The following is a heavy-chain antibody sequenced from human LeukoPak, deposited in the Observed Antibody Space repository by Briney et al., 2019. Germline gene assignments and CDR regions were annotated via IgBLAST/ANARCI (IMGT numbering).Heavy chain of an antibody. Sequence: SETLSLTCTVSGGSINDNSYYWGWIRQPPGKGLEWIGSIYYSGSTYYNPSLKSRVTISIDTSQNLFSLNLRSVTAADTAVYYCARQGYISTWYKYYWGQGTLVTVSS. CDR1: GGSINDNSYY. CDR3: ARQGYISTWYKYY. CDR2: IYYSGST. J-gene: IGHJ4*02. D-gene: IGHD6-13*01. V-gene: IGHV4-39*01.